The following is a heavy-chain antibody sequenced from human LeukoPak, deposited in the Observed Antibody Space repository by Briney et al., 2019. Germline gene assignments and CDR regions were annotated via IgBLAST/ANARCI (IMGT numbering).Heavy chain of an antibody. CDR1: GYNFATYW. J-gene: IGHJ6*03. CDR3: ARHIEVEIAMGSSFYYYMDV. V-gene: IGHV5-51*01. Sequence: GASLKISCKGSGYNFATYWIGWVRQMPGKGLEWMGIIYPGDSDTRYNPSFQGQVTISGDKSIRTAYLQWSSLKASDTAMYYRARHIEVEIAMGSSFYYYMDVWGKGTTVTVSS. D-gene: IGHD2-21*01. CDR2: IYPGDSDT.